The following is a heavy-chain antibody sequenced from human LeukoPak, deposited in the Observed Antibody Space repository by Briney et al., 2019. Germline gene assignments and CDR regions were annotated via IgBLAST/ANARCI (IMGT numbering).Heavy chain of an antibody. D-gene: IGHD4-11*01. Sequence: GASVKVSCKASGYTFTGYYMHWVRQAPGQGLEWMGRINPNSGGTNYAQEFRGRVTMTRDTSISTAYMELSRLRSDDTAVYYCARAESSNWDTKYYFDYWGQGTLVTVSS. V-gene: IGHV1-2*06. CDR3: ARAESSNWDTKYYFDY. J-gene: IGHJ4*02. CDR2: INPNSGGT. CDR1: GYTFTGYY.